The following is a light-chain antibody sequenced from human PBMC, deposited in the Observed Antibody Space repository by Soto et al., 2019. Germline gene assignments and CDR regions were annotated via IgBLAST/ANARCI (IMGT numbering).Light chain of an antibody. CDR3: TSWDDSLHGPV. V-gene: IGLV1-44*01. CDR1: SSNIGSNT. J-gene: IGLJ2*01. CDR2: RNT. Sequence: QSVVTQPPSASGTPGQSVTISCFGSSSNIGSNTVNWFRQFPGTAPKLVIYRNTQRPSGVPDRFSGSRSGTSASLAISGLQSEDEADYYCTSWDDSLHGPVFGGGTKLTVL.